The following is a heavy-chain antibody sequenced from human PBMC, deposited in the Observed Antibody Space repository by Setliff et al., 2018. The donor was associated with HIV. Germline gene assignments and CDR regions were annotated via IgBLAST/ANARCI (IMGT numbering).Heavy chain of an antibody. J-gene: IGHJ6*03. D-gene: IGHD3-3*01. CDR1: GFTFSSYG. CDR2: ISFDGSNK. CDR3: ARGDGITIFGAVNSYYYFYMDV. Sequence: PGGSLRLSCAASGFTFSSYGMHWVRQAPGKGLEWVAVISFDGSNKLYVDSVKGRFTVSRDNSENTLYLQMHSLRVEDTAVYYCARGDGITIFGAVNSYYYFYMDVWGKGTSVTVSS. V-gene: IGHV3-30*03.